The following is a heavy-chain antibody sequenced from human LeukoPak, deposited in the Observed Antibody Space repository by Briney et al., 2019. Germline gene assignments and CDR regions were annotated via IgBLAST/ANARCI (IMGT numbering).Heavy chain of an antibody. J-gene: IGHJ4*02. CDR2: INPSSGST. CDR3: AKDFVVVPGNVNYFDY. Sequence: ASVKVSCKASGYTFTPYYIHWVRQAPGQRLEWMGIINPSSGSTSYAQRFQGRVTMTRDTSTTTVYMELSGLRSDDTAVYYCAKDFVVVPGNVNYFDYWGQGTLVTVSS. D-gene: IGHD2-21*02. CDR1: GYTFTPYY. V-gene: IGHV1-46*01.